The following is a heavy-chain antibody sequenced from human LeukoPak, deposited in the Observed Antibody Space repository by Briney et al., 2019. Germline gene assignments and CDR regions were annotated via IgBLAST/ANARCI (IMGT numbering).Heavy chain of an antibody. J-gene: IGHJ4*02. D-gene: IGHD5-18*01. Sequence: SETLSLTCTVSGDSISSYYWSWIRQPPGKGLEWIGYIYYSGSTNYNPSLKSRAIISLDTSKNQFSLKLSSVTAADTAVYYCAKDRDTANDYWGQGTLVTVSS. V-gene: IGHV4-59*01. CDR1: GDSISSYY. CDR3: AKDRDTANDY. CDR2: IYYSGST.